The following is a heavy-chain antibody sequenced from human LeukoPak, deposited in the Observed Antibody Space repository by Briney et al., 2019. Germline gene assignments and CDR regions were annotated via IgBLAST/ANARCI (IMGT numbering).Heavy chain of an antibody. CDR3: ARDSSHPTYYYDSSGYYYRPFDI. CDR1: GYTFTSYA. Sequence: ASVKVSCKASGYTFTSYAMNRVRQDPGQGLEWMGWINTNTGNPTYAQGFTGRFVFSLDTSVSTAYLQISSLKAEDTAVYYCARDSSHPTYYYDSSGYYYRPFDIWGQGTMVTVSS. D-gene: IGHD3-22*01. CDR2: INTNTGNP. V-gene: IGHV7-4-1*02. J-gene: IGHJ3*02.